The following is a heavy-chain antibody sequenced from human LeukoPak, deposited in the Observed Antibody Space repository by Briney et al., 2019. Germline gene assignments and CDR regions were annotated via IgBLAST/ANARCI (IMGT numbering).Heavy chain of an antibody. CDR3: ARTSPPLLRLGELSLYQAAFDI. CDR1: GFTFSRYA. D-gene: IGHD3-16*02. Sequence: GGSLRLSCAASGFTFSRYAIHWVRQAPGKGLEWVTVISFDGSDKYYADSVKGRFTISRDNSKNTLYLQMNSLRAEDTAVYYCARTSPPLLRLGELSLYQAAFDIWGQGTMVTVSS. V-gene: IGHV3-30*04. CDR2: ISFDGSDK. J-gene: IGHJ3*02.